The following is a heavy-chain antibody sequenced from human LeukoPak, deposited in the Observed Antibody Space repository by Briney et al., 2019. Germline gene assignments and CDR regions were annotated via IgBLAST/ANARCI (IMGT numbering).Heavy chain of an antibody. V-gene: IGHV1-2*02. CDR3: ARDITGAPDAFDV. CDR1: GYTFTDNY. J-gene: IGHJ3*01. Sequence: ASVKVSCKASGYTFTDNYMHWVRQAPGQGLEWMGWIIPYSGDTYYAQNFQGRVTMTRDTSISTAYMELSGLRSDDTAIYFCARDITGAPDAFDVWGQGTIVTVSS. CDR2: IIPYSGDT. D-gene: IGHD1-20*01.